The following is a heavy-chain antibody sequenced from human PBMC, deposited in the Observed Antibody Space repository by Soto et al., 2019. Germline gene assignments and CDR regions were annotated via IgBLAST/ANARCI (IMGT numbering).Heavy chain of an antibody. Sequence: GGSLRLSCVVSGFTFSDHYMNWVRQAPGKGLQWVAYISSRSSEINYADPVKGRFTISRDNAKNSVFLHMTSLTAEDTGVYFCARGDGAVGAAIDIRGQGTLVTVSS. V-gene: IGHV3-11*06. CDR2: ISSRSSEI. D-gene: IGHD2-15*01. CDR1: GFTFSDHY. J-gene: IGHJ4*02. CDR3: ARGDGAVGAAIDI.